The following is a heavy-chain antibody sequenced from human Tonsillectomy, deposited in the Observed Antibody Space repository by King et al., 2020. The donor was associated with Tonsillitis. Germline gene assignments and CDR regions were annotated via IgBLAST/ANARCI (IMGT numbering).Heavy chain of an antibody. Sequence: VQLQESGPGLVKPSQTLSLTCTVSGGSISSGNYYWSWIRQPAGKGLEWIGRIYASGSTNYNPSLKSQVTMSVDTSKNQFSLKLSSVTAADTAVYYCARAPCSGGDCYYFDYWGQGTLVTVSS. J-gene: IGHJ4*02. V-gene: IGHV4-61*02. CDR3: ARAPCSGGDCYYFDY. CDR1: GGSISSGNYY. CDR2: IYASGST. D-gene: IGHD2-21*02.